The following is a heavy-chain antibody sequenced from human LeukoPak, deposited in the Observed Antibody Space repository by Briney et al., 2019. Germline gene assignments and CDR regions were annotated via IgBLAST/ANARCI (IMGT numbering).Heavy chain of an antibody. CDR3: ARSGRGVDSFYFYMDV. D-gene: IGHD3-10*01. CDR1: GFTFSQYW. CDR2: IKHDGREKQDGSEK. J-gene: IGHJ6*03. Sequence: GGSLRLSCAASGFTFSQYWMSWVRQAPGKGLEWVANIKHDGREKQDGSEKNYVDSVKGRFTISRDNAKNSLYPQMNSLRAEDTAVYYCARSGRGVDSFYFYMDVWGKGTTVTVSS. V-gene: IGHV3-7*01.